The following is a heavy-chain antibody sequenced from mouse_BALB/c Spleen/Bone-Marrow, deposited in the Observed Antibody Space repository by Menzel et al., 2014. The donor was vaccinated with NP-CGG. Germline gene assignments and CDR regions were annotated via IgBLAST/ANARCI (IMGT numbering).Heavy chain of an antibody. CDR3: AREKYGNYYAMDY. D-gene: IGHD2-10*02. V-gene: IGHV2-6-7*01. CDR1: GFSLTGYG. CDR2: IWGDGTT. Sequence: VKLVESGPGLVAPSQRLSITCTVSGFSLTGYGVNWVRQPPGKGLEWLGMIWGDGTTDYNSALKSRLSINKDNSKSXVFLKMNSLQTDDTARYYCAREKYGNYYAMDYWGQGTSVTVSS. J-gene: IGHJ4*01.